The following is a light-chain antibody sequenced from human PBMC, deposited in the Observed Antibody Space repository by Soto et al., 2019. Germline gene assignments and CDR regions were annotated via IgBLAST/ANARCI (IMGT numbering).Light chain of an antibody. CDR2: DAS. J-gene: IGKJ1*01. CDR3: QQYSSYSRT. CDR1: QGISTW. Sequence: DIQMTQSPYTLSASVGDRVTITCRASQGISTWLAWYQQKPGTAPKLLFYDASSLESGVPSRFSGSGSGTEFTLTISSLQPDDYATYYCQQYSSYSRTFGQGTKVEIK. V-gene: IGKV1-5*01.